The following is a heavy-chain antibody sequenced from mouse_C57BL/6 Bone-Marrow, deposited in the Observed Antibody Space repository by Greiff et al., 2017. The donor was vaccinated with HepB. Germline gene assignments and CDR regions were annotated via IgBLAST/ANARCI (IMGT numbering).Heavy chain of an antibody. D-gene: IGHD3-2*02. CDR1: GYTFTDYY. V-gene: IGHV1-76*01. Sequence: QVQLKQSGAELVRPGASVKLSCKASGYTFTDYYINWVKQRPGQGLEWIARIYPGSGTNYYNEKFKGKATLTAEKSSITSYMQRSSLTSEDSAVYFCGRQLRLRLPWFAYWGQGTLVTVSA. CDR2: IYPGSGTN. CDR3: GRQLRLRLPWFAY. J-gene: IGHJ3*01.